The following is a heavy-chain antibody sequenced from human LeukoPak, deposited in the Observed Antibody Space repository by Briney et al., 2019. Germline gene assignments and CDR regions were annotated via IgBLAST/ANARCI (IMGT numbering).Heavy chain of an antibody. CDR1: GGSISSHY. J-gene: IGHJ5*02. CDR2: IYYSGST. D-gene: IGHD6-6*01. V-gene: IGHV4-59*11. Sequence: SETLSLTCTVSGGSISSHYWSWIRQPPGKGLEWIGYIYYSGSTNYNPSLKSRATISVDTSKNQFSLKLSSVTAADTAVYYCARDLVDARKEYSSPRGWFDPWGQGTLVTVSP. CDR3: ARDLVDARKEYSSPRGWFDP.